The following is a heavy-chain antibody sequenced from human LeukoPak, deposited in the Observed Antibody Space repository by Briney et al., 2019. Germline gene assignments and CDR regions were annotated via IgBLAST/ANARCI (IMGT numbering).Heavy chain of an antibody. J-gene: IGHJ4*02. D-gene: IGHD3-3*01. Sequence: SETLSLTCTVSGGSISSSSYYWGWIRQPPGKGLEWIGSIYYSWSTYYNPSLKSRVTISVDTSKNQFSLKLSSVTAADTAVYYCARGFRVAIFDYWGQETLVTVSS. CDR1: GGSISSSSYY. CDR2: IYYSWST. V-gene: IGHV4-39*07. CDR3: ARGFRVAIFDY.